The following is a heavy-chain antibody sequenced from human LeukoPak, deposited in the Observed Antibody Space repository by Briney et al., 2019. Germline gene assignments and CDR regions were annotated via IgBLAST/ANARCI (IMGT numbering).Heavy chain of an antibody. CDR2: IYHSGST. V-gene: IGHV4-30-2*01. CDR1: GGSISSGGYY. Sequence: SQTLSLTCTVSGGSISSGGYYWSWIRQHPGKGLEWIGYIYHSGSTYYNPSLKSRVTISVDRSKNQFSLKLSSVTAADTAVYYCARVVTPDNWFDPWGQGTLVTVSS. D-gene: IGHD4-23*01. CDR3: ARVVTPDNWFDP. J-gene: IGHJ5*02.